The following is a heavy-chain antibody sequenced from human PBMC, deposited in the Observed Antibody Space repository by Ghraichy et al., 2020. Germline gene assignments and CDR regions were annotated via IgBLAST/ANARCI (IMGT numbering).Heavy chain of an antibody. V-gene: IGHV3-21*01. CDR2: ISSSRSYI. CDR1: GFTFSSYI. J-gene: IGHJ5*02. CDR3: ARSACSGGSCYSGWFDP. D-gene: IGHD2-15*01. Sequence: GGSLRLSRAASGFTFSSYIINWVRQAPGKGLEWVSSISSSRSYIYYADSGKGRFTISRDNAKNSLYLQMNSLRAEDTAVYYCARSACSGGSCYSGWFDPWGQGTLVTVSS.